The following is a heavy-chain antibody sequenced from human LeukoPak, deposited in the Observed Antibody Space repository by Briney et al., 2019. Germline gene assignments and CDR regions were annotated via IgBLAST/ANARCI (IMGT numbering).Heavy chain of an antibody. J-gene: IGHJ5*02. D-gene: IGHD2-15*01. Sequence: ASVKVSCKASGGTFRSYAISWVRQAPGQGLEWMGGIIPIFGTANYAQKFQGRVTITADESTSTAYMELSSLRSEDTAVYYCARFPGYCSGGSCYGWFDPWGQGTLVTVSS. CDR3: ARFPGYCSGGSCYGWFDP. CDR2: IIPIFGTA. V-gene: IGHV1-69*13. CDR1: GGTFRSYA.